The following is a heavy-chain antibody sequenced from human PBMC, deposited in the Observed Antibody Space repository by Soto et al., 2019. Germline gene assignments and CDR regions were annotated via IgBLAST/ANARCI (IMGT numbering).Heavy chain of an antibody. J-gene: IGHJ4*02. V-gene: IGHV4-31*03. Sequence: SETLSLTCTVSGGSISSGGYYWSWIRQHPGKGLEWIGYIYYSGSTYYNPSLKSRVTISVDTSKNQFSLKLSSVTAADTAVYYCAKDPVRWELLFPDYWGQGTLVTVSS. CDR2: IYYSGST. CDR1: GGSISSGGYY. CDR3: AKDPVRWELLFPDY. D-gene: IGHD1-26*01.